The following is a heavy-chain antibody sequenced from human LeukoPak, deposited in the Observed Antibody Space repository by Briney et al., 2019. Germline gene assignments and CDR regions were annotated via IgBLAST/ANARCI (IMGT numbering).Heavy chain of an antibody. Sequence: ASVKVSCKASGYTFTSYDINWVRQAPGQGLEWMGWMNPNSGNTGYEKKFQGRVTITRNTSISTAYMELSSRRSEDTAVYYCARGGGDDPFSSIYYWGQGTLVTVSS. J-gene: IGHJ4*02. V-gene: IGHV1-8*01. D-gene: IGHD2-21*01. CDR1: GYTFTSYD. CDR3: ARGGGDDPFSSIYY. CDR2: MNPNSGNT.